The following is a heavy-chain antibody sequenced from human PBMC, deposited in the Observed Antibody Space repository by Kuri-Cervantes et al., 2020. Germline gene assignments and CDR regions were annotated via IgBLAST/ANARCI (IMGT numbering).Heavy chain of an antibody. V-gene: IGHV3-23*01. CDR2: ISGSGGST. CDR1: GFTFSSYA. CDR3: AKTPSITGDY. J-gene: IGHJ4*02. Sequence: GESLKISCAASGFTFSSYAMSWVRQAPGKGLEWVSAISGSGGSTYYADSVKGRFTISRNNSKNTLYLQMNSLRAEDTAVYYCAKTPSITGDYWGQGTLVTVSS. D-gene: IGHD3-10*01.